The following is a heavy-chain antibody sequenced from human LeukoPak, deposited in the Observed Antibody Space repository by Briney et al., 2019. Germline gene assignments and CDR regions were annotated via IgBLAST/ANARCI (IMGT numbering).Heavy chain of an antibody. V-gene: IGHV3-23*01. D-gene: IGHD6-19*01. Sequence: PGGSLRLSCAASGFTFSNYNFYWVRQAPGKGLEWVSGISSSGSASYYADSVKGRFTISRDNSRNTLYLQMNNLSADDTAVYYCTKARYSNAWDYSDYWGQGTLVTVSS. CDR1: GFTFSNYN. CDR3: TKARYSNAWDYSDY. CDR2: ISSSGSAS. J-gene: IGHJ4*02.